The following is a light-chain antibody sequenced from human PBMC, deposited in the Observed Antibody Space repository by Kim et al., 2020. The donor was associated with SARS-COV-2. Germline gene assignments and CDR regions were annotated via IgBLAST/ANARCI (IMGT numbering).Light chain of an antibody. Sequence: SASTGDRFTITCQASQGLSSYLAWYQQKPGKAPKLLIYAASTLQSGVPSRFSGSGSGTDFTLTISCLQSEDFATYYCQQYYSYPPSFGQGTKLEI. V-gene: IGKV1-8*01. CDR1: QGLSSY. CDR2: AAS. J-gene: IGKJ2*03. CDR3: QQYYSYPPS.